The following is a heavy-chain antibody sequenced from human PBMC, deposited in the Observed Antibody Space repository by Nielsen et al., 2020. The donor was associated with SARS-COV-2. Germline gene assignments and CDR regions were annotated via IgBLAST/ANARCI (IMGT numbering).Heavy chain of an antibody. D-gene: IGHD5-12*01. CDR3: ARESSGYDHYNYGMDV. V-gene: IGHV4-31*03. Sequence: SETLSLTCTVSGGSISSGGYYWSWIRHHPGKGLEWIGYIYFSGRTCYNPSLKSRVTISVDTSKNQFSLSLRSVTAADTAVYYCARESSGYDHYNYGMDVWGQETTVTVSS. J-gene: IGHJ6*02. CDR1: GGSISSGGYY. CDR2: IYFSGRT.